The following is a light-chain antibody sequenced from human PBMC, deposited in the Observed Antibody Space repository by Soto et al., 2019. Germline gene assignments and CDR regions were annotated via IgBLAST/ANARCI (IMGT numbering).Light chain of an antibody. CDR3: KQSSAFPLT. Sequence: DIRMTQSPSSLSASVGDRVTITCQASQDISDYLNWYQQKPGKAPELLIYAVSYLQSGVPSRFSGSGSGTDFTLTISSLQPEDFATYFCKQSSAFPLTFGGGTKVDIK. V-gene: IGKV1-39*01. CDR2: AVS. CDR1: QDISDY. J-gene: IGKJ4*01.